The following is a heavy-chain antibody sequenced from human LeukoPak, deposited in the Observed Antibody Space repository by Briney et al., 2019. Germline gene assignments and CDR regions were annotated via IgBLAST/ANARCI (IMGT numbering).Heavy chain of an antibody. V-gene: IGHV1-2*06. CDR1: GYTFTGYY. Sequence: ASVKVSCKASGYTFTGYYMHWVRQAPGQGLEWMGRINPNSGGTNYAQKFQGRVTMTRDTSISTAYMELSRLRSDDTAVYYCARGTKNYYASSGYYYEDYWGQGTLVTVSS. CDR3: ARGTKNYYASSGYYYEDY. J-gene: IGHJ4*02. CDR2: INPNSGGT. D-gene: IGHD3-22*01.